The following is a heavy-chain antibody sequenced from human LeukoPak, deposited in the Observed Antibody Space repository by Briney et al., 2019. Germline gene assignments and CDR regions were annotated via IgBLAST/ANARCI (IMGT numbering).Heavy chain of an antibody. J-gene: IGHJ2*01. D-gene: IGHD3-9*01. CDR2: INPNSGDT. CDR3: AIRSEYDILTGYYLWYFDL. Sequence: ASVKVSSKASGYPFTGYYMHWVRQAPGQGLEWMGWINPNSGDTNYAQKFQGRVTMTRDTSISTAYMELGRLRSDDTAVYYCAIRSEYDILTGYYLWYFDLWGRGTLVTVSS. CDR1: GYPFTGYY. V-gene: IGHV1-2*02.